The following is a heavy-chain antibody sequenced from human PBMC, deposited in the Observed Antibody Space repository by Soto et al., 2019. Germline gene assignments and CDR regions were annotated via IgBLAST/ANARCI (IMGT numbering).Heavy chain of an antibody. CDR1: GFTFSSYA. V-gene: IGHV3-23*01. CDR3: ARGAGGGYCSNGICYAYGMDV. CDR2: ISGSGGGT. Sequence: GGSLRLSCAASGFTFSSYAMSWVRQAPGKGLEWVSRISGSGGGTYYADSVKGRFTTSRENAKNSLYLQMNSLRAGDTAVYYCARGAGGGYCSNGICYAYGMDVWGQGTTVTVSS. D-gene: IGHD2-8*01. J-gene: IGHJ6*02.